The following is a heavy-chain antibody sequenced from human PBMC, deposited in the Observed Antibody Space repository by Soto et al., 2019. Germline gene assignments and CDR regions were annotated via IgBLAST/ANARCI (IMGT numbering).Heavy chain of an antibody. CDR2: ISTRNGDT. CDR3: RVQLLXNXXXDF. Sequence: QVHLVQSGAEVRKPGASVKVSCKTSGYTFNTYGIIWVRQAPGQHLEWLGWISTRNGDTNYAQGFQGRVTLTTDTSXXXXMELMNLXXXXXXXYFCARVQLLXNXXXDFWGQG. V-gene: IGHV1-18*04. D-gene: IGHD1-26*01. J-gene: IGHJ4*02. CDR1: GYTFNTYG.